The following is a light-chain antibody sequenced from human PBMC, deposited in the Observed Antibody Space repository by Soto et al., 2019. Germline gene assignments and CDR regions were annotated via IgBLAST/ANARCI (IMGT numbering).Light chain of an antibody. J-gene: IGKJ5*01. Sequence: AIRMTQSPSSLSAARGERVTMTCRASQGISSYLAWYQQKPGKAPKLLIYAASTLQSGVPSRFSGSGSGTDFTLTISCLQSEDFATYYCQQYYSYPITFGQGTRLEIK. CDR1: QGISSY. CDR2: AAS. V-gene: IGKV1-8*01. CDR3: QQYYSYPIT.